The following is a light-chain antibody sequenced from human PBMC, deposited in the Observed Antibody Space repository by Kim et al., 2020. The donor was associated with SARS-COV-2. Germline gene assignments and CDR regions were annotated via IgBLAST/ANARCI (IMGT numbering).Light chain of an antibody. CDR2: QDE. CDR1: GLGNKY. V-gene: IGLV3-1*01. J-gene: IGLJ2*01. Sequence: PWPAGRITCSDVGLGNKYVCWYQQKPGQSPVVVLYQDERRPSGIPERFSGSNSGNTATLTISGTQALDEADYYCQVWDSTTTVFGGGTQLTVL. CDR3: QVWDSTTTV.